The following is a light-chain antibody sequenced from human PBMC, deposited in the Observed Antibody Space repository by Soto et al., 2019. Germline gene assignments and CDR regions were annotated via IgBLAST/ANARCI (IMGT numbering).Light chain of an antibody. Sequence: QSVLTQPASVSGSPGQSITISCTGTSSDVGGYNYVSCYQQHPGKAPKLMIYDVSNRPSGVSNRFSGSKSGNTASLTISGLQAEDEADYYCSSYTSSSTRVVFGGGTKLTVL. V-gene: IGLV2-14*01. CDR3: SSYTSSSTRVV. CDR1: SSDVGGYNY. J-gene: IGLJ2*01. CDR2: DVS.